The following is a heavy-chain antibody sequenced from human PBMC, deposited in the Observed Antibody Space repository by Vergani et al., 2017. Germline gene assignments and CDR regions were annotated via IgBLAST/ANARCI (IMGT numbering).Heavy chain of an antibody. CDR3: AKDWXLGGPPIYYYYMDV. D-gene: IGHD3-16*01. CDR1: GFTFDDYA. J-gene: IGHJ6*03. Sequence: EVQLVESGGGLVQPGRSLRLSCAASGFTFDDYAMHWVRQAPGKGLEWVSGISWNSGSIGYADSVKGRFTISRDNAKNSLYLQMNSLRAEDTALYYCAKDWXLGGPPIYYYYMDVWGKGP. V-gene: IGHV3-9*01. CDR2: ISWNSGSI.